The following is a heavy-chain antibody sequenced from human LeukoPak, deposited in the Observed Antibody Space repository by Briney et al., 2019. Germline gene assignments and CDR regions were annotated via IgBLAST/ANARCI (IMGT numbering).Heavy chain of an antibody. D-gene: IGHD2-2*01. Sequence: ASVTVSCTASGYTFTSYAMHWVRQAPGQRLEWMGWINAGNGNTKYSQKFQGRVTITRDTSASTAYMELSSLRSEDTAVYYCARSVVVPAAWDFDYWGQGTLVTVSS. CDR1: GYTFTSYA. CDR2: INAGNGNT. V-gene: IGHV1-3*01. J-gene: IGHJ4*02. CDR3: ARSVVVPAAWDFDY.